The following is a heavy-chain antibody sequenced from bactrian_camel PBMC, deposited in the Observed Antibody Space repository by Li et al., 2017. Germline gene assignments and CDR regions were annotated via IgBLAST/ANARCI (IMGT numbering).Heavy chain of an antibody. V-gene: IGHV3S6*01. J-gene: IGHJ6*01. CDR2: IDADGYDI. Sequence: HVQLVESGGALVLPGGSLRLSCAASGFAFSIYSMNWVRQAPGKELEWVSSIDADGYDIRYRDSVKGRFTISRDNAKNTLYLELNSLRTEDTAMYYCTRDPIPVVVGDAFVAWGQGTQVTVS. D-gene: IGHD2*01. CDR1: GFAFSIYS. CDR3: TRDPIPVVVGDAFVA.